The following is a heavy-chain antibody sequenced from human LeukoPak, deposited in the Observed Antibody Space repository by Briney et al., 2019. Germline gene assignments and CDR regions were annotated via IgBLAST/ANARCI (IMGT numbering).Heavy chain of an antibody. V-gene: IGHV3-9*01. J-gene: IGHJ4*02. Sequence: GRSLRLSCAASGFTFDDYAMHWVRQAPGKGLEWVSGISWNSGSTGYADSVKGRFTISRDNAKNSLYLQMNSLRAEDTALYYCAKGPYSGSYFDYWGQGTLVTVSS. CDR2: ISWNSGST. CDR1: GFTFDDYA. CDR3: AKGPYSGSYFDY. D-gene: IGHD1-26*01.